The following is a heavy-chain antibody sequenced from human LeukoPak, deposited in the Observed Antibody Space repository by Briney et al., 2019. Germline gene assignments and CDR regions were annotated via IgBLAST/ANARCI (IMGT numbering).Heavy chain of an antibody. J-gene: IGHJ4*02. CDR1: GYTFTGYY. CDR2: INPNSGGT. Sequence: ASVKVSCKASGYTFTGYYMHWVRQAPGQGLEWMGWINPNSGGTNYAQKFQGRVTMTRDTSISTAYVELSRLRSDDTVVYYCARDRACSGGSCYPSFDYWGQGTLVTVSS. V-gene: IGHV1-2*02. CDR3: ARDRACSGGSCYPSFDY. D-gene: IGHD2-15*01.